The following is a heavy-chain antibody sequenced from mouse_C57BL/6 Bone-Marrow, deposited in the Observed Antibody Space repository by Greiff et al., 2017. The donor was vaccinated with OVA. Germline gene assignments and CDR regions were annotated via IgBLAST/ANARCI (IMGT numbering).Heavy chain of an antibody. V-gene: IGHV1-82*01. CDR1: GYAFSSSW. CDR2: IYPGDGGT. CDR3: SSSGYYGSSALDY. J-gene: IGHJ2*01. Sequence: QVQLQQSGPELVKPGASVKISCKASGYAFSSSWMNWVKQRPGKGLEWIGRIYPGDGGTNYNGKFKGKATLTADKSTSTAYMQLSSLTSEDYAVYFCSSSGYYGSSALDYWGQGTTLTVSS. D-gene: IGHD1-1*01.